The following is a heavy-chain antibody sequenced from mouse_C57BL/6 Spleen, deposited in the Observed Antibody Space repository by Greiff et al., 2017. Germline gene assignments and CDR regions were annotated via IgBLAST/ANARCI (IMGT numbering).Heavy chain of an antibody. CDR2: ISDGGSYT. Sequence: EVQRVESGGGLVKPGGSLKLSCAASGFTFSSYAMSWVRQTPEKRLEWVATISDGGSYTYYPDNVKGRFTISRDNAKNNLYLQMSHLTSEDTAMYYCARDVGYPGRFAYWGQGTLVTVSA. CDR3: ARDVGYPGRFAY. V-gene: IGHV5-4*01. J-gene: IGHJ3*01. CDR1: GFTFSSYA. D-gene: IGHD2-2*01.